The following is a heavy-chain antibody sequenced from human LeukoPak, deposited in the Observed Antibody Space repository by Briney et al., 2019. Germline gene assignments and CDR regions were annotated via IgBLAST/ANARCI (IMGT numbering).Heavy chain of an antibody. D-gene: IGHD1-26*01. V-gene: IGHV1-18*01. CDR3: ARGAIVGATGDVIYYYYYYMDV. CDR1: GYTFISYG. J-gene: IGHJ6*03. Sequence: ASVKVSCKASGYTFISYGISWVRRAPGQGLEWMGWISAYNGNTNYAQKLQGRVTMTTDTSTSTAYMELSSLRSEDTAVYYCARGAIVGATGDVIYYYYYYMDVWGKGTTVTISS. CDR2: ISAYNGNT.